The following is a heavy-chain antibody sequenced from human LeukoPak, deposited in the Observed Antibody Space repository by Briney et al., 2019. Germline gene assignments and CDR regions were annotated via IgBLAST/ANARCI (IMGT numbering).Heavy chain of an antibody. V-gene: IGHV3-21*01. D-gene: IGHD6-13*01. CDR3: ARPLDSSNNYFDY. CDR1: GFTFSRNA. J-gene: IGHJ4*02. CDR2: ISSSSNYM. Sequence: GGSLRLSCAASGFTFSRNAMNWVRQAPGKGLEWVSFISSSSNYMSYADSVKGRFTISRDNAKNSLYPQMNSLRAEDTAVYYCARPLDSSNNYFDYWGQGTLVTVSS.